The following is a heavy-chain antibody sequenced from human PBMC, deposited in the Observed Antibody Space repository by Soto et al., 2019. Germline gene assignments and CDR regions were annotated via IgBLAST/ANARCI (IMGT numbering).Heavy chain of an antibody. CDR3: AADLSLETYYDFWSGSRFDY. D-gene: IGHD3-3*01. V-gene: IGHV1-58*02. CDR2: IVVGSGNT. J-gene: IGHJ4*02. Sequence: ASVKVSCKASGFTFTSSAMQWVRQARGQRLEWIGWIVVGSGNTNYAQKFQERVTITRDMSTSTAYMELSSLRSEDTAVYYCAADLSLETYYDFWSGSRFDYWGQGTLVTVSS. CDR1: GFTFTSSA.